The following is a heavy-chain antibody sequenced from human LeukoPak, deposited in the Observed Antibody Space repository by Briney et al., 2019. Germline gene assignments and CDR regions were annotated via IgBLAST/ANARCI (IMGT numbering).Heavy chain of an antibody. CDR2: INAGNGST. V-gene: IGHV1-3*01. Sequence: ASVKVSCKASGYTFTSYAMHWVRQAPGQRLEWMGWINAGNGSTKYSQKFQGRVTITRDTFASTAYMELSSLRSEDTAVYYCARGVAGTPWGQGTLVTVSS. J-gene: IGHJ5*02. D-gene: IGHD6-19*01. CDR3: ARGVAGTP. CDR1: GYTFTSYA.